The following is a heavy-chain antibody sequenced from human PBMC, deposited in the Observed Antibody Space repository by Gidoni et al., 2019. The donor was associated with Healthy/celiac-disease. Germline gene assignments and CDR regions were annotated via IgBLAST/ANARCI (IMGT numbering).Heavy chain of an antibody. CDR3: AKDMSDYGDYVSLPIDY. CDR1: GFTFVDYS. J-gene: IGHJ4*02. D-gene: IGHD4-17*01. V-gene: IGHV3-43*02. Sequence: EVQLVESGGGVVQPGGSLSLSCAASGFTFVDYSMHWVGQAPGRGLEWVSLISGDGGSTYYADSVKGRFTISRDNSKNSLYLQMNSLRTEDTALYYCAKDMSDYGDYVSLPIDYWGQGTLVTVSS. CDR2: ISGDGGST.